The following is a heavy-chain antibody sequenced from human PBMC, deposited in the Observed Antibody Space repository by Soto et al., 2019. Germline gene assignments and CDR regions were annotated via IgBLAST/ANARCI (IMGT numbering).Heavy chain of an antibody. D-gene: IGHD6-19*01. CDR1: GDSISSSSYY. CDR2: IYYSGST. CDR3: AKALGDSSGHESFLDY. J-gene: IGHJ4*02. V-gene: IGHV4-39*01. Sequence: SETIYLTCTLSGDSISSSSYYLAWIRQPPGKGLEWIGSIYYSGSTYYNPSLKSRVTISVDTSKNQFSLKLSSVTAADTAVYYCAKALGDSSGHESFLDYWGKGTLVTVSP.